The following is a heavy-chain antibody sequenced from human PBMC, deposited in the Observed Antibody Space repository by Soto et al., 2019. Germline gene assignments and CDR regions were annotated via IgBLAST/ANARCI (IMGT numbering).Heavy chain of an antibody. Sequence: GGSLRLSCAASGFTFRSFTMNWVRQAPGKGLEWVSTISSNSAYIYYTDALRGRFTISRDNAKNSLHPQMNSLRAEDTAVYYCTRDASRDSSARGWFDPWGPGTLVTVSS. CDR3: TRDASRDSSARGWFDP. CDR1: GFTFRSFT. D-gene: IGHD6-13*01. CDR2: ISSNSAYI. V-gene: IGHV3-21*01. J-gene: IGHJ5*02.